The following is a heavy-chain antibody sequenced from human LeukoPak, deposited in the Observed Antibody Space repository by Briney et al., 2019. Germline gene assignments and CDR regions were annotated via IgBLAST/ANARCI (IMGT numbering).Heavy chain of an antibody. CDR2: ISSSSSYI. CDR3: ARVFNPFPRIAADPGDWYFDL. CDR1: GLTFSSYS. Sequence: GGSLRLSCAASGLTFSSYSMNWVRQAPGKGLEWVSSISSSSSYIYYADSVKGRFTISRDNAKNSLYLQMNSLRAEDTAVYYCARVFNPFPRIAADPGDWYFDLWGRGTLVTVSS. D-gene: IGHD6-13*01. V-gene: IGHV3-21*01. J-gene: IGHJ2*01.